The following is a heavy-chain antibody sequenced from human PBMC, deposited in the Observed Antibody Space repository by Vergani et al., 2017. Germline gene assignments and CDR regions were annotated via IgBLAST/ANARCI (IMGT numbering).Heavy chain of an antibody. CDR1: GLPLSNYD. J-gene: IGHJ4*02. D-gene: IGHD3-16*01. V-gene: IGHV3-30*02. Sequence: QVQLVESGGGVVQRGGSLNLSCATSGLPLSNYDMQWIRQGPGKGLEFVAFLQFDGSNQYYADSVKGRFTLSRDFSKNTLYLQMNSLRTDDTATYYCAKHFRGWGIDYWGQGTQVIVSS. CDR2: LQFDGSNQ. CDR3: AKHFRGWGIDY.